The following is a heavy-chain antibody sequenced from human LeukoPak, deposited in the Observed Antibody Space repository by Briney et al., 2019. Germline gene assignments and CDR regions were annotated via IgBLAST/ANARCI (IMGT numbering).Heavy chain of an antibody. CDR1: GFNYGSYS. Sequence: GGSLRLSCAASGFNYGSYSMTWVRQAPGKGLEWVSVISADSATTFYADSVKGRFTISRDNAKNTVFLQMNSLRAEDTAVYYCARDRSLRYYYYYMDVWGKGTTVTVSS. CDR3: ARDRSLRYYYYYMDV. CDR2: ISADSATT. D-gene: IGHD3-16*02. V-gene: IGHV3-23*01. J-gene: IGHJ6*03.